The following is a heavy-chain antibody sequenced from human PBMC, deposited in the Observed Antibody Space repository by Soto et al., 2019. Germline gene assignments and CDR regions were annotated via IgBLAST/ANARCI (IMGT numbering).Heavy chain of an antibody. J-gene: IGHJ4*02. D-gene: IGHD5-18*01. CDR1: GFTFSSYG. Sequence: GGSLRLSCAASGFTFSSYGMHWVRQAPGKGLEWVAVIWYDGSNKDYADSVKGRFTISRDNSKNTLYLQINSLRAEDTAVYYCAREKDSTMGPSFDSWGQGNLVTVSS. CDR2: IWYDGSNK. V-gene: IGHV3-33*08. CDR3: AREKDSTMGPSFDS.